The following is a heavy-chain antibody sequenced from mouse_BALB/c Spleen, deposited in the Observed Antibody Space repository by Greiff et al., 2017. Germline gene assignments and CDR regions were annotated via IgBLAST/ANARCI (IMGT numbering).Heavy chain of an antibody. CDR3: ARDTTGRPFDY. CDR1: GFTFSSYG. Sequence: EVQRVESGGDLMKPGGSLKLSCAASGFTFSSYGMSWVRQTPDKRLEWVATISSGGSYTYYPDSVKGRFTISRDNAKNTLYLQMSSLKSEDTAMYYCARDTTGRPFDYWGQGTTLTVSS. J-gene: IGHJ2*01. V-gene: IGHV5-6*01. D-gene: IGHD2-12*01. CDR2: ISSGGSYT.